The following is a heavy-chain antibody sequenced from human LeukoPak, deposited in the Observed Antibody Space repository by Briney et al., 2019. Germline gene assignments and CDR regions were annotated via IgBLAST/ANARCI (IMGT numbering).Heavy chain of an antibody. V-gene: IGHV4-59*01. D-gene: IGHD4-23*01. Sequence: PSETLSLTCTVSGASISSYYWSWIRQPPGKGLEWIGYLYNTRNTYYNSSLKSRVTISVDTSKNQFSLKVSSVTAADTAVYYCAREKNGNEPFDYWGQGTLVTVSS. J-gene: IGHJ4*02. CDR1: GASISSYY. CDR2: LYNTRNT. CDR3: AREKNGNEPFDY.